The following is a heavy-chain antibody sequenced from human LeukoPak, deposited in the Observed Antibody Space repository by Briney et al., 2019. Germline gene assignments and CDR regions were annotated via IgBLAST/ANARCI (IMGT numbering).Heavy chain of an antibody. CDR3: AREGTMVRGVRAFDI. Sequence: SETLSLTCTVSGGSVSSYYWSWIRQPPGKGLEWIGYIYYSGSTNYNPSLKSRVTISVDTSKNQFSLKLSSVTAADTAVYYCAREGTMVRGVRAFDIWGQGIMVTVSS. D-gene: IGHD3-10*01. J-gene: IGHJ3*02. V-gene: IGHV4-59*02. CDR2: IYYSGST. CDR1: GGSVSSYY.